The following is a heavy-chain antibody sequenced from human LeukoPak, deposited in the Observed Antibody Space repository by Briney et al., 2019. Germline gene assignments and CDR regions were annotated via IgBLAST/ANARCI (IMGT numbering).Heavy chain of an antibody. V-gene: IGHV3-48*03. CDR1: GVTFSNYE. D-gene: IGHD6-19*01. J-gene: IGHJ4*02. CDR3: ARDSIRWYYFDY. CDR2: ISRSSGSSI. Sequence: PGGSLRLSCAASGVTFSNYEMNCVRQAPGKGLEWVSYISRSSGSSIYYADSVKGRFTISRDNAKNSLYLQMNSLRAEDTAVYYCARDSIRWYYFDYWGQGILVTVSS.